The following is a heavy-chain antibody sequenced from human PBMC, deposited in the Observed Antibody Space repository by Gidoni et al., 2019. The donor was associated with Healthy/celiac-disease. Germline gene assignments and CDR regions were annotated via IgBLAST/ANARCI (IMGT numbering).Heavy chain of an antibody. CDR1: GYPFTSYA. Sequence: QVQLVQSGAEVKKTGASVKVSCKASGYPFTSYAMHWVRQAPGQRLEWMVWINAGNGNTKYSQKFQGRVTITRDTSASTAYMELSSLRSEDTAVYYCAASIGYYDFWSGYVVWGQGTLVTVSS. D-gene: IGHD3-3*01. CDR3: AASIGYYDFWSGYVV. J-gene: IGHJ4*02. V-gene: IGHV1-3*01. CDR2: INAGNGNT.